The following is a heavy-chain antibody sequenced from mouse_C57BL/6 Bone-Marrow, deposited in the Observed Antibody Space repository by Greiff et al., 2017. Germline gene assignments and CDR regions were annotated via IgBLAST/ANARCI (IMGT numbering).Heavy chain of an antibody. CDR2: INPNYGTN. CDR1: GYSFTDYN. CDR3: ARDREGYYVLAWFAY. J-gene: IGHJ3*01. V-gene: IGHV1-39*01. D-gene: IGHD2-3*01. Sequence: EVQLQQSGPELVKPGASVKISCKASGYSFTDYNMNWVKQSNGKSLEWIGVINPNYGTNSYNQKFKGKATLTVDQSSSTAYMQLNSLTTEESAVYYCARDREGYYVLAWFAYWGQGTLVTVSA.